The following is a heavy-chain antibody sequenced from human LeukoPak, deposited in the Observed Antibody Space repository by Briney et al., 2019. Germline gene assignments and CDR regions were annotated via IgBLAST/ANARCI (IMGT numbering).Heavy chain of an antibody. J-gene: IGHJ4*02. V-gene: IGHV3-33*01. CDR1: GFTFSSYG. Sequence: GWSLRLSCAASGFTFSSYGMHWVRQAPGKGLEWVAVIWYDGSNKYYADSVKGRFTISRDNSKNTLYLQMNSLRAEDTAVYYCARDQSDDYSIWYYFDYWGQGTLVTVSS. D-gene: IGHD4-11*01. CDR3: ARDQSDDYSIWYYFDY. CDR2: IWYDGSNK.